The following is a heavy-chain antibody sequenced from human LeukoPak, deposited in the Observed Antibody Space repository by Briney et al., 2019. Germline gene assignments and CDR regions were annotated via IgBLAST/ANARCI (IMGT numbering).Heavy chain of an antibody. D-gene: IGHD7-27*01. CDR2: ISYSGST. CDR1: GGSVTTYY. V-gene: IGHV4-59*02. CDR3: TREGLGIESFGY. Sequence: SETLSLTCTVSGGSVTTYYWSWIRQPPGKGLEWVGYISYSGSTNYNPSLKSRVTISQDTSKNQFSLKLRSVTAADTAVYFCTREGLGIESFGYWGQGTLVTVSS. J-gene: IGHJ4*02.